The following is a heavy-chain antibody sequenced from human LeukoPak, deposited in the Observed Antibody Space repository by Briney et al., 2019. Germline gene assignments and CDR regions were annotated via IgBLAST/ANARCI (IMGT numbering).Heavy chain of an antibody. D-gene: IGHD3-10*01. J-gene: IGHJ5*02. CDR3: ARGQSDPSFGWFDP. Sequence: ASVKVSCKASGYTFTTYYMHWVRQAPGQGLEWMGVINPTGGSTSYAQKFRGRVSMTRDTSTSTVYMELSSLRSEDTAFYYCARGQSDPSFGWFDPWGQGTLVTVSS. CDR1: GYTFTTYY. CDR2: INPTGGST. V-gene: IGHV1-46*01.